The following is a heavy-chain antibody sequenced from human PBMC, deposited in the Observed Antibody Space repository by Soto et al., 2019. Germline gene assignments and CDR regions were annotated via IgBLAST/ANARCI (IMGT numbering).Heavy chain of an antibody. CDR1: GFIFSRYG. Sequence: QVQLVESGGGVVQPGRSLKLSCAAYGFIFSRYGMHWVRQAPGKGLEWVAVIWYDGSNKYYADSVKGRFTISRDNSKNTLDLQRNSLRAEDTAVYYCARARGIAARPNYYYGMDVWDQGTTVTVSS. V-gene: IGHV3-33*01. J-gene: IGHJ6*02. CDR2: IWYDGSNK. D-gene: IGHD6-6*01. CDR3: ARARGIAARPNYYYGMDV.